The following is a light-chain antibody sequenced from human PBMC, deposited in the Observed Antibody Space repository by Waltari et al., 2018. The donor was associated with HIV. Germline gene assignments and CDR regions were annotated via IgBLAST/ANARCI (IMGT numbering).Light chain of an antibody. Sequence: SYVVTQPPSVSVAPGKTAKITCGGNNIGGKSVHWYQQKPGQAPVLVIYYDTNRPSGSPERSSGSNSGNTATLTISRVEAGDEADYYCQVWDSSTDHRVFGGGTKLTVL. CDR1: NIGGKS. V-gene: IGLV3-21*04. CDR3: QVWDSSTDHRV. J-gene: IGLJ2*01. CDR2: YDT.